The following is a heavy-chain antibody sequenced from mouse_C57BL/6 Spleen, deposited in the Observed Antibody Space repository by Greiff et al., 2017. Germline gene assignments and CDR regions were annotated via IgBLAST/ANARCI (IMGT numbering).Heavy chain of an antibody. Sequence: VKLQESGAELVRPGTSVKVSCKASGYAFTNYLIEWVKQRPGQGLEWIGVINPGSGGTNYNEKFKGKATLTADKSSSTAYMQLSSLTSEDSAVYFCARDYYYGSSYGGFDYWGQGTTRTGSS. CDR2: INPGSGGT. D-gene: IGHD1-1*01. V-gene: IGHV1-54*01. J-gene: IGHJ2*01. CDR1: GYAFTNYL. CDR3: ARDYYYGSSYGGFDY.